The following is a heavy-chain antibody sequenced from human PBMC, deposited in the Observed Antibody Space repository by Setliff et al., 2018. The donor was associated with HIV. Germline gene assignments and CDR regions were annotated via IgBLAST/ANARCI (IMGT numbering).Heavy chain of an antibody. V-gene: IGHV4-39*01. CDR3: ASQGRSGWLWGGFVS. CDR2: IYYSGRT. Sequence: KPSETLSLTCNVSGGSISTSSYYWIWVRQPPGEGLECIGNIYYSGRTYYNPSLQSRITISVDTSQNQFSLKVSSVTASDTAVYYCASQGRSGWLWGGFVSWGQGTPVTVSS. CDR1: GGSISTSSYY. J-gene: IGHJ4*02. D-gene: IGHD6-19*01.